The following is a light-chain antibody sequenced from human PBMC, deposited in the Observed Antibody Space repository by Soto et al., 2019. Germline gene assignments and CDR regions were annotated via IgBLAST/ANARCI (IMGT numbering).Light chain of an antibody. J-gene: IGKJ2*01. V-gene: IGKV3-15*01. CDR3: QQGHNWPLT. Sequence: EIVMTQSPATLSVSPGERATLSCRASQSISTELAWYQQKPGQPPRLLIYSASTRATGVPARFTGSGSGSEVTLTISGLQPEDCAVYYCQQGHNWPLTFGQGTRLEI. CDR1: QSISTE. CDR2: SAS.